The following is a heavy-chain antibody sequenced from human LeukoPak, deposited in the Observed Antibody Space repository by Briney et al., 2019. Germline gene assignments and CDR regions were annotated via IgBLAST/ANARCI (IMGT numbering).Heavy chain of an antibody. Sequence: SETLSLTCSVSGYSITSRYYWGWIRQPPGKGLEWIGSIYYSLSTYYNPSLKSRVTISVDTSKNQFSLKLSSVTAADTAVYYCARLIVPYYFDSWGQGTLVTVSS. CDR1: GYSITSRYY. CDR2: IYYSLST. J-gene: IGHJ4*02. CDR3: ARLIVPYYFDS. V-gene: IGHV4-38-2*01. D-gene: IGHD2-15*01.